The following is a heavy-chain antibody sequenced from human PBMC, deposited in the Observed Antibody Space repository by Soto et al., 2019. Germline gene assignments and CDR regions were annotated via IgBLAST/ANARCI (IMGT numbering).Heavy chain of an antibody. V-gene: IGHV1-2*02. CDR1: GYTFTGYY. D-gene: IGHD2-15*01. CDR2: INPNSGGT. Sequence: GASVKVSCKASGYTFTGYYMHWVRQAPGQGLEWMGWINPNSGGTNYAQKFQGRVTMTRDTSISTAYMELSRLRSDDTAVYYCARGSVVVVAATNWGYYYYGMDVWRQGTTVTVSS. J-gene: IGHJ6*02. CDR3: ARGSVVVVAATNWGYYYYGMDV.